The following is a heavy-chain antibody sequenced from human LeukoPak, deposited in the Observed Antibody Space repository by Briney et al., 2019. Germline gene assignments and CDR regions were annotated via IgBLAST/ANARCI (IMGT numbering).Heavy chain of an antibody. CDR1: GFTFSSYA. V-gene: IGHV3-64*01. CDR3: ARGLSCGGSIFDY. CDR2: ISSNGGST. J-gene: IGHJ4*02. Sequence: PGGSLRLSCAASGFTFSSYAMHWVRQAPGKGLEYVSAISSNGGSTYYANSVKGRFTISRDNSKNTLYLQMGSLRAEDMAVYYCARGLSCGGSIFDYWGQGNLVTVSS. D-gene: IGHD2-15*01.